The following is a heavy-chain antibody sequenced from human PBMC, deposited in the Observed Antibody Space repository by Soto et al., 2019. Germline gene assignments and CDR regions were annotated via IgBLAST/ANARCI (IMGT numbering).Heavy chain of an antibody. J-gene: IGHJ6*02. CDR3: ARVRIWFGELLSGLHYYYYGMDV. Sequence: SETLSLTCTVSGGSISSSSYYWGWIRQPPGKGLEWIGSIYYSGSTYYNPSLKSRVTISVDTSKNQFSLKLSSVTAADTAVYYCARVRIWFGELLSGLHYYYYGMDVWGQATTVTVSS. CDR1: GGSISSSSYY. V-gene: IGHV4-39*01. D-gene: IGHD3-10*01. CDR2: IYYSGST.